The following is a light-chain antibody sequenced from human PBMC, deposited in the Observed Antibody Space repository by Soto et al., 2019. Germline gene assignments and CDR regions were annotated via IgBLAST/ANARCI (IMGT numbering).Light chain of an antibody. CDR2: DAS. Sequence: DIQMTQSPSSLSASEGDRVTITCQASQDISNYLNWYQQKPGKAPKLLIYDASNLETGVPSRFSGSGSGTDFTFTISSLQSEDIGTYYCQQYDILPLTFGQGTKLEIK. CDR3: QQYDILPLT. J-gene: IGKJ2*01. CDR1: QDISNY. V-gene: IGKV1-33*01.